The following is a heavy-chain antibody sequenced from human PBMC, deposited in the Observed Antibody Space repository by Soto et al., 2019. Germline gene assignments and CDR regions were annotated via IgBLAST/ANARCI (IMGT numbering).Heavy chain of an antibody. V-gene: IGHV4-34*01. Sequence: SETLSLTCAVYGGSFSGYYWGWIRQLPGKGLEWIGEINHSGSTNYNPSLKSRVTISVDTSKNQFSLKLSSVTAADTAVYYCARGFNWDYGNYYYYYYGMDVWGQGTTVTVSS. J-gene: IGHJ6*02. D-gene: IGHD1-7*01. CDR3: ARGFNWDYGNYYYYYYGMDV. CDR1: GGSFSGYY. CDR2: INHSGST.